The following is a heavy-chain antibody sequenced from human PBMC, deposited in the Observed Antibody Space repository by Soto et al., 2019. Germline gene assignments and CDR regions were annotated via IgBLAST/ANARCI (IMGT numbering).Heavy chain of an antibody. V-gene: IGHV5-10-1*01. CDR1: GYSFTSYW. D-gene: IGHD6-19*01. CDR3: ARSGQWLVDDS. CDR2: IDPSDSYT. Sequence: PGESLKISCKGSGYSFTSYWIGWVRQMPGKGLEWMGRIDPSDSYTNYSPSFQGHVTIAADKSVSTAYLQWNSLKASDTAMYYCARSGQWLVDDSWGQGTLVTVSS. J-gene: IGHJ5*01.